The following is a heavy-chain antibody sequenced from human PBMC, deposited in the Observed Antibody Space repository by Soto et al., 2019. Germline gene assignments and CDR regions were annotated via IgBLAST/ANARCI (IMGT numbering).Heavy chain of an antibody. J-gene: IGHJ6*03. CDR1: GGSISSYY. Sequence: PSETLSLTCTVSGGSISSYYWSWIRQPPGKGLEWIGYIYYSGSTNYNPSLKSRVTISVDTSKNQFSLKLSSVTAADTAVYYCARGSHYYYYYMDVWGKGTTVTVSS. D-gene: IGHD6-13*01. CDR2: IYYSGST. CDR3: ARGSHYYYYYMDV. V-gene: IGHV4-59*01.